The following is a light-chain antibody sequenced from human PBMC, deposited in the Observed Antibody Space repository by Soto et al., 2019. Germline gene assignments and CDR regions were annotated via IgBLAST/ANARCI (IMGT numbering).Light chain of an antibody. CDR3: CSYAGSYTLYV. CDR1: SSDVGGYNY. CDR2: DVS. V-gene: IGLV2-11*01. Sequence: ALTQPRSVSGSPGQSVTISCTGTSSDVGGYNYDSWYQQHPGKAPKLMIYDVSKRPSGVPDRFSGSKSGNTASLTISGLQAEDEADYYCCSYAGSYTLYVFGTGTKVTVL. J-gene: IGLJ1*01.